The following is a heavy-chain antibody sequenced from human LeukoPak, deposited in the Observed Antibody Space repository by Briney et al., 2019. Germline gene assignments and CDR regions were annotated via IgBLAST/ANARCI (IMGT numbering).Heavy chain of an antibody. CDR3: ARDLSYYGSGNWFDP. V-gene: IGHV3-21*01. CDR1: GFTFSSYS. Sequence: GGSLRLSCAASGFTFSSYSMNWVRQAPGKGLEWVSSISSSSSCIYYADSVKGRFTISRDNAKNSLYLQMNSLRAEDTAVYYCARDLSYYGSGNWFDPWGQGTLVTVSS. D-gene: IGHD3-10*01. J-gene: IGHJ5*02. CDR2: ISSSSSCI.